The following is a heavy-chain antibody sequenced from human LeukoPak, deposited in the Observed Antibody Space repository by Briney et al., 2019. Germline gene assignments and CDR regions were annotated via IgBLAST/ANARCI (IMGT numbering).Heavy chain of an antibody. Sequence: PGGSLRLSCAASGFTFSSYAMSCVRQAPGKGLEWVSAISGSGGSTYYADSVKGRFTISRDNSKNTLYLQMNSLRAEDTAVSYCAKGAEEVLWFGELLPHFDYWGQGTLVTVSS. CDR1: GFTFSSYA. V-gene: IGHV3-23*01. CDR3: AKGAEEVLWFGELLPHFDY. D-gene: IGHD3-10*01. J-gene: IGHJ4*02. CDR2: ISGSGGST.